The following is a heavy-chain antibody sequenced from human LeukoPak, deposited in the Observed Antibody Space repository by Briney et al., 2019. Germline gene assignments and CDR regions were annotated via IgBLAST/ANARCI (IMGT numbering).Heavy chain of an antibody. CDR1: GFTVTDYA. CDR2: MSDIGPNT. CDR3: AKDSFSHNGIYDALDI. V-gene: IGHV3-23*01. J-gene: IGHJ3*02. D-gene: IGHD2-8*01. Sequence: GGSLRLSCAASGFTVTDYAMTWIRQSPGKGLEWVSSMSDIGPNTYYADSVKGRFTVSRDTSKNTLFLQMNSLRAEDTAIYYCAKDSFSHNGIYDALDIWGQGTTVTVSS.